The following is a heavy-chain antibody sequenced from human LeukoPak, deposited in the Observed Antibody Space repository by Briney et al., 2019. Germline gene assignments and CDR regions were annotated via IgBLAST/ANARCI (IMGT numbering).Heavy chain of an antibody. J-gene: IGHJ6*03. CDR3: ARESRGYDILTGKYHRGYYSYYMDV. CDR1: GFTFSSSW. D-gene: IGHD3-9*01. V-gene: IGHV3-52*01. Sequence: GGSLRLSCAASGFTFSSSWMHWVCQAPEKGLEWVADIKCDGSEKYYVDSVKGRLTISRDTAKNSLYLQMNSLRAEDTAVYYCARESRGYDILTGKYHRGYYSYYMDVWGKGTTVTVSS. CDR2: IKCDGSEK.